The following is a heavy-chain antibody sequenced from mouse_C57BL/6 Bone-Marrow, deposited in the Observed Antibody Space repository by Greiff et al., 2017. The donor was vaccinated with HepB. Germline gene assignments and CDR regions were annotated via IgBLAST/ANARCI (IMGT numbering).Heavy chain of an antibody. CDR1: GYTFTSYW. V-gene: IGHV1-69*01. Sequence: VQLQQPGAELVMPGASVKLSCKASGYTFTSYWMHWVKQRPGQGLEWIGEIDPSDSYTNYNQKFKGKSTLTVDKSSSTAYMQLSSLTSEDSAVYYCARDDGYYGYAMDYWGQGTSVTVSS. J-gene: IGHJ4*01. CDR3: ARDDGYYGYAMDY. D-gene: IGHD2-3*01. CDR2: IDPSDSYT.